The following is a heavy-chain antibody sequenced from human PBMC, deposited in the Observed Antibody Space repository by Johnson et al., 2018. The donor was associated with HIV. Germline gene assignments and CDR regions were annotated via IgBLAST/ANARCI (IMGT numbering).Heavy chain of an antibody. D-gene: IGHD3-10*01. V-gene: IGHV3-23*04. CDR2: ISGTGAST. Sequence: VQLVESGGGLVQPGGSLRLACATSGFSFSSYAMSWVRQAPGKGLEWVSGISGTGASTYYADSVKGRFTISRDKSENTVYLQMNSLRAEDTAIYYCARSDGWGAFDIWGQGTMVTVSS. J-gene: IGHJ3*02. CDR3: ARSDGWGAFDI. CDR1: GFSFSSYA.